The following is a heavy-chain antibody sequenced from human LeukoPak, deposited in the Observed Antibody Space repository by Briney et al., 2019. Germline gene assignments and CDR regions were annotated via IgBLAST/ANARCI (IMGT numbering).Heavy chain of an antibody. CDR3: AREYSSSSGKALDY. J-gene: IGHJ4*02. V-gene: IGHV3-48*02. D-gene: IGHD6-6*01. CDR2: ISSSSSTI. CDR1: GLTFSPYS. Sequence: HPGGSLRLSCAASGLTFSPYSMNWVRQAPGKGLEWVSYISSSSSTIYYADSVKGRFTISRDNAKNSLHLQMNTLRDGDTAVYYCAREYSSSSGKALDYWGQGTLVTVSS.